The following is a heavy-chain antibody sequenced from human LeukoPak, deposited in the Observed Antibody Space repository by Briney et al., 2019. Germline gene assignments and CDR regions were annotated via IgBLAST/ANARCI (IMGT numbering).Heavy chain of an antibody. CDR2: ISTTVGNT. J-gene: IGHJ5*02. V-gene: IGHV3-23*01. Sequence: PGGSLRLSCAASGFTFSTSAMSWVRQAPGKGLEWVSSISTTVGNTYYADSVKGRFTISRDNSNNTLYLQMNSLTAEDTAVYYCTKRAGFGGFDPWGQGTLVTVSS. D-gene: IGHD3-10*01. CDR3: TKRAGFGGFDP. CDR1: GFTFSTSA.